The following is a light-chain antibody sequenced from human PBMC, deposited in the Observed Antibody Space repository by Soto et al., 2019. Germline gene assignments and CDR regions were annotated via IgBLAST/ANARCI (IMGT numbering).Light chain of an antibody. V-gene: IGKV3-20*01. Sequence: EIVLTQSPGTLSLSPGERATLSCRASQTITSSYLAWYQEKPGQAPRLLIYGASSRATGIPDRFSGSGSGTDFTLTISRLEPEDFAVYYCQQYASSPYTFGQATKLEIK. CDR2: GAS. CDR1: QTITSSY. CDR3: QQYASSPYT. J-gene: IGKJ2*01.